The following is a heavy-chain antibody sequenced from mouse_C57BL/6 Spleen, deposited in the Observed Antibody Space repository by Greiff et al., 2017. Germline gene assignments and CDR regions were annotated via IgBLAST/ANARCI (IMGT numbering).Heavy chain of an antibody. V-gene: IGHV1-64*01. CDR2: IHPNSGST. D-gene: IGHD3-2*02. J-gene: IGHJ2*01. CDR1: GYTFTSYW. CDR3: ARADSSGYVDY. Sequence: VQLQQPGAELVKPGASVKLSCKASGYTFTSYWMHWVKQRPGQGLEWIGMIHPNSGSTNYNEKFKSKATLTVDKSSSTAYMQLSSLKSEDSAVYYCARADSSGYVDYWGQGTTLTVSS.